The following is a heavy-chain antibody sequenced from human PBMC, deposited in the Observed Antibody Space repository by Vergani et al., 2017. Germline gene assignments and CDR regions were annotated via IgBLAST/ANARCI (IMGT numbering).Heavy chain of an antibody. CDR2: ISGSGGST. J-gene: IGHJ4*02. D-gene: IGHD2-21*02. CDR3: AKMGSVVVTEVAYYFDY. V-gene: IGHV3-23*01. CDR1: GFTFSSYA. Sequence: EVQLLESGGGLVQPGGSLRLSCAASGFTFSSYAMSWVRQAPGKGLEWVSAISGSGGSTYYADSVKGRFTISRDNSKNTLYLQMNRLRAEDTAVYYCAKMGSVVVTEVAYYFDYWGQGTLVTVSS.